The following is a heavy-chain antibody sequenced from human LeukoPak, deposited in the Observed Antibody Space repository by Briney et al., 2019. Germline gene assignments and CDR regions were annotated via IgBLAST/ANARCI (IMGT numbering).Heavy chain of an antibody. CDR3: AKAALWFGELLQYYFDY. D-gene: IGHD3-10*01. J-gene: IGHJ4*02. V-gene: IGHV3-23*01. Sequence: GVLRLSLSASGFSFSSYAINWVRQAPGEGLELVLTFTDSGGTTFYADSVKGRFTISRDNFKNTVYLQMNSLRAEDTAVYYCAKAALWFGELLQYYFDYWGQGTLVTVSS. CDR2: FTDSGGTT. CDR1: GFSFSSYA.